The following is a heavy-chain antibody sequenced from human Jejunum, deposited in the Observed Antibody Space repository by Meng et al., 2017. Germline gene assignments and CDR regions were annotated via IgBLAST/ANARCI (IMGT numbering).Heavy chain of an antibody. CDR3: ARDIIISWFYY. V-gene: IGHV4-39*07. CDR1: GDPIKGRHYY. CDR2: LYDSWSP. D-gene: IGHD3-10*01. J-gene: IGHJ4*02. Sequence: SEPLSSTCTVSGDPIKGRHYYWCWIRQPPGKGLECIGSLYDSWSPFYNPSLKSRVAISLDTANNQFSLELRSVTAADTDVYYCARDIIISWFYYWSQGTLVTVSS.